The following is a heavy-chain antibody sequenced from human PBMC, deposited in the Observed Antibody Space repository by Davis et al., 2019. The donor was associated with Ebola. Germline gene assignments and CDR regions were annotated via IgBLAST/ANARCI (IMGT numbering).Heavy chain of an antibody. V-gene: IGHV1-69*13. D-gene: IGHD3-10*01. J-gene: IGHJ6*04. CDR2: IIPIFGTA. CDR3: AREKSAEFSMDI. Sequence: SVKVSCKASGGTFSSYAISWVRQAPGQGLEWMGGIIPIFGTANYAQKFQGRVTITADESTSTAYMELSSLRSEDTAVYYCAREKSAEFSMDIWGKGTTVTVSS. CDR1: GGTFSSYA.